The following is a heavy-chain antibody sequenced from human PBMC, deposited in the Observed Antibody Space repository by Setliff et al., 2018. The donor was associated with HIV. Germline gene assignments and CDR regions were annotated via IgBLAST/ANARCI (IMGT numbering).Heavy chain of an antibody. CDR3: AVMFFYGSGSKSNFDY. J-gene: IGHJ4*02. CDR2: VYNRGHT. D-gene: IGHD3-10*01. Sequence: SETLSLTCTVSGGSIMSDGYYWNWIRQHPGKGLEWIGYVYNRGHTYYNPSLKSRVTTSVDTSQNQFSLKLSSVTVADTAIYYCAVMFFYGSGSKSNFDYWGKGTLVPVSS. V-gene: IGHV4-31*03. CDR1: GGSIMSDGYY.